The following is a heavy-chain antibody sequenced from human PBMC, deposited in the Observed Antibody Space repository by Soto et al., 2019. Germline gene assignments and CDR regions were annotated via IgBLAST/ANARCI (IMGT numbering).Heavy chain of an antibody. Sequence: EVQLLESGGGLVQAGGSLRLSCAASGFALSRYVMPWVRQTPGQGLEWFSHISGSGGDTYFADSVKGPFTIYMDNSKNTLPLQMNSLRAEDTAVYYSAKGLDIYNVHFWGQGSTVTVSS. J-gene: IGHJ6*02. V-gene: IGHV3-23*01. CDR2: ISGSGGDT. D-gene: IGHD3-10*02. CDR1: GFALSRYV. CDR3: AKGLDIYNVHF.